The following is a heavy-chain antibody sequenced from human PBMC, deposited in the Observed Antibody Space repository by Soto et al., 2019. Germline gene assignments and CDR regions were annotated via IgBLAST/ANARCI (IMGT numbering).Heavy chain of an antibody. D-gene: IGHD1-26*01. V-gene: IGHV4-31*03. CDR1: GGSISSGGYY. CDR3: ARHSASWQWFDY. J-gene: IGHJ5*01. Sequence: QVQLQESGPGLVKPSQTLSLTCSVSGGSISSGGYYWSWIRQHPEKGLEWIGYIYYSGSTNYNPSLKSRVIISVYTSSNRFSLDLRSVNAADTAIYYCARHSASWQWFDYWGQGTLVTVSS. CDR2: IYYSGST.